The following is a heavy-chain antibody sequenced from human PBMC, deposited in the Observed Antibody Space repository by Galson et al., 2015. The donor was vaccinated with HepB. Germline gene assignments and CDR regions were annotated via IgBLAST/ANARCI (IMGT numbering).Heavy chain of an antibody. CDR1: GFTVSSNY. V-gene: IGHV3-66*02. CDR3: ARSWWSGFGELMWDY. D-gene: IGHD3-10*01. J-gene: IGHJ4*02. CDR2: IYSGGST. Sequence: SLRLSCAASGFTVSSNYMSWVRQAPGKGLEWVSVIYSGGSTYYADSVKGRFTISRDNSKNTLYLQMNSLRAEDTAVYYCARSWWSGFGELMWDYWGQGTLVTVSS.